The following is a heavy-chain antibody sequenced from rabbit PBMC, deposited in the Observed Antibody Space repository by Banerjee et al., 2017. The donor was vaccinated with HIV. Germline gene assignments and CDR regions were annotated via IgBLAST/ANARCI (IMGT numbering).Heavy chain of an antibody. D-gene: IGHD4-1*01. J-gene: IGHJ4*01. Sequence: QSLEESGGGLVKPGGTLTLTCTVSGFDLSSYYYMCWVRQAPGKGLEWIACIYAGSGGTYYASWAKGRFTISKTSSTTVTLQMTSLTAADTATYFCARVDSSGWDDMDLWGPGTLVTVS. CDR2: IYAGSGGT. CDR1: GFDLSSYYY. V-gene: IGHV1S40*01. CDR3: ARVDSSGWDDMDL.